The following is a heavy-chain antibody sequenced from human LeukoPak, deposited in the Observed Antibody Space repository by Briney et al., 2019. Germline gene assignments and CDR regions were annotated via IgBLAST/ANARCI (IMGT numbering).Heavy chain of an antibody. CDR1: GSTFSSYW. D-gene: IGHD3-16*01. J-gene: IGHJ6*02. Sequence: GGSLRLSCAASGSTFSSYWMNWARQAPGKRLEWVASINHNGNVNYYVDSMKGRFTISRDNAKNSLYLQMSNLRAEDTAVYFCARGGGLDVWGQGATVTVSS. CDR2: INHNGNVN. V-gene: IGHV3-7*03. CDR3: ARGGGLDV.